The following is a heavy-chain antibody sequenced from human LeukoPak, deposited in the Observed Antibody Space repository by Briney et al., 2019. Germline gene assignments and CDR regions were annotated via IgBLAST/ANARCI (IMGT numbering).Heavy chain of an antibody. D-gene: IGHD3-22*01. V-gene: IGHV1-8*01. Sequence: ASVKVSCKASGYTFTSYDINWVRQATGHGLEWMGWMTPNSGNTGYAQKFQGRVTMTRNTSISTAYMELSSLRSEDTAVYYCASRGGDYYDSSGYSLDYWGQGTLVTVSS. CDR3: ASRGGDYYDSSGYSLDY. J-gene: IGHJ4*02. CDR2: MTPNSGNT. CDR1: GYTFTSYD.